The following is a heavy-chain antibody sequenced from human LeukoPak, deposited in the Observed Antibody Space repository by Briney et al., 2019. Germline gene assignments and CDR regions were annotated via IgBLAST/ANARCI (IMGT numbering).Heavy chain of an antibody. V-gene: IGHV4-59*01. Sequence: PSETLSLTCTVSGGSISSYYWSWIRQPPGKGLEWIGYIYYSGSTNYNPSLKSRVTISVDTSKNQFSLKLSSVTAADTAFYYCVRLPTGYPNWFDPWGQGTLVTASS. CDR1: GGSISSYY. D-gene: IGHD3-9*01. J-gene: IGHJ5*02. CDR3: VRLPTGYPNWFDP. CDR2: IYYSGST.